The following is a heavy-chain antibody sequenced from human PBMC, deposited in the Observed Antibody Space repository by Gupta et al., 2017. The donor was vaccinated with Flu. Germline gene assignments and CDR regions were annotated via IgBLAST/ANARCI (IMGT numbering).Heavy chain of an antibody. V-gene: IGHV4-39*01. Sequence: STASQYWGWVCQPPGKGREVIGSIYYRGNTYHNPALKSRVTLSVDTSKKLCSLKVPSVHAADTAVYYCAILNGVLQWLFAYGCHGALVTVSS. CDR3: AILNGVLQWLFAY. D-gene: IGHD3-3*01. J-gene: IGHJ4*01. CDR1: STASQY. CDR2: IYYRGNT.